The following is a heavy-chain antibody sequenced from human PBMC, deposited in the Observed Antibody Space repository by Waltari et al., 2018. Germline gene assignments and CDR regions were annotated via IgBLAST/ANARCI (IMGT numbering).Heavy chain of an antibody. V-gene: IGHV3-74*01. CDR3: ARASRYCSGGSCPFDY. D-gene: IGHD2-15*01. CDR2: INTDGSST. Sequence: EVQLVESGGGLVQPGGSLRLSCAASGFTFSSYWMHWVRQALGKGLVWVSRINTDGSSTSYADSVKGRFTISRDNAKNTLYLQMNSLRAEDTAVYYCARASRYCSGGSCPFDYWGQGTLVTVSS. J-gene: IGHJ4*02. CDR1: GFTFSSYW.